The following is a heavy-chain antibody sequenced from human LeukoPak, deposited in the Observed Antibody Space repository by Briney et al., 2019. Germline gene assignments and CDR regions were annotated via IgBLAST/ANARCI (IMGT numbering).Heavy chain of an antibody. CDR2: IYYSGST. Sequence: PSETLSLTCTVSGGSISSSSYYWGWIRQPPGKGLEWIGSIYYSGSTYYNPSLKSRVTISVDTSKNQFSLKLSSVTAADTAVYYCARRQYSSSPGPVDYWGQGTLVTVSS. CDR1: GGSISSSSYY. CDR3: ARRQYSSSPGPVDY. J-gene: IGHJ4*02. D-gene: IGHD6-6*01. V-gene: IGHV4-39*01.